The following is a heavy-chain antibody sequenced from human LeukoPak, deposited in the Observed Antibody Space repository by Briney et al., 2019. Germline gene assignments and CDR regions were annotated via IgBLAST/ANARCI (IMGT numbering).Heavy chain of an antibody. D-gene: IGHD3-9*01. J-gene: IGHJ6*04. V-gene: IGHV3-74*01. CDR1: GFTFSSYW. Sequence: GGSLRLSCAASGFTFSSYWMHWVRQAPGKGLVWVSRINSDGSSTSYADSVKGRFTISRDNAKNTLYLQMNGLRAEDTAVYYCARGAVLRYFDPYGMDVWGKGATVTVSS. CDR3: ARGAVLRYFDPYGMDV. CDR2: INSDGSST.